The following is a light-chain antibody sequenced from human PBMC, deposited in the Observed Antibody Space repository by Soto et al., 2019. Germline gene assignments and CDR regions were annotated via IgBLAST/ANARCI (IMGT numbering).Light chain of an antibody. Sequence: EIVLTQSPATLSLSPGERATLSCRASQSVSSYLAWYQQKPGQAPRLLIYDASNRATGIPARFSGSGSGTDFTLTISSLAPEDFNIYHCQQRSNWPPYTFGQWTKLEIK. V-gene: IGKV3-11*01. CDR3: QQRSNWPPYT. CDR2: DAS. CDR1: QSVSSY. J-gene: IGKJ2*01.